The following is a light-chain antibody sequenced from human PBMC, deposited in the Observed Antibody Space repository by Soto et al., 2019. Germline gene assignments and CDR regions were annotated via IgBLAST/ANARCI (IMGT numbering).Light chain of an antibody. CDR1: QDISNY. CDR3: QQYDTLPLA. V-gene: IGKV1-33*01. Sequence: DTQMTQSPSSLSASVGDRVTITCQSNQDISNYLNWYQQKPGKAPKLLVYDASKLQTGVPSRFSGTGYGTDFSSTISGMKPEDIATYYCQQYDTLPLAFGGGTKVQIK. CDR2: DAS. J-gene: IGKJ4*01.